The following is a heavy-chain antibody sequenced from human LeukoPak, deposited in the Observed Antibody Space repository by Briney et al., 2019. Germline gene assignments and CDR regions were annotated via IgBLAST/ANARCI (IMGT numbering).Heavy chain of an antibody. CDR1: GGTFSSYA. V-gene: IGHV1-69*04. D-gene: IGHD2-21*02. CDR3: ARDVPGGGDSPGSAFDI. J-gene: IGHJ3*02. CDR2: IIPILGIA. Sequence: GSSVKVSCKASGGTFSSYAISWVRQAPGQGLEWMGRIIPILGIANYAQKFQGRVTITADKSTSTAYMELSSLRSEDTAVYYCARDVPGGGDSPGSAFDIWGQGTMVTVSS.